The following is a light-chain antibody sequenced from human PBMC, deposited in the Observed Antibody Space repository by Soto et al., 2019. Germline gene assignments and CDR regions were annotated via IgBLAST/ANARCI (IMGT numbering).Light chain of an antibody. V-gene: IGKV3-15*01. CDR3: QQYNNWPRT. CDR2: GAS. CDR1: QSVISN. Sequence: EIVMTQSPATLSVSPGERATPSCRASQSVISNLVWYQQKPGQAPRLLIYGASTRATGIPARFSGSGSGTEFTLTISSLQSEDFAVYYCQQYNNWPRTFGQGTKLEIK. J-gene: IGKJ2*01.